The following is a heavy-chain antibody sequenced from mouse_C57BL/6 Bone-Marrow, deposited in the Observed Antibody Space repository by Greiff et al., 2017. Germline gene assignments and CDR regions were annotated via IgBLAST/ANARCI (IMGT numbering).Heavy chain of an antibody. D-gene: IGHD1-1*01. CDR2: ISDGGSYT. V-gene: IGHV5-4*03. Sequence: EVQLVESGGGLVKPGGSLKLSCAASGFTFSSYSMSWVRQTPGQRLEWVATISDGGSYTYYHDKVKGRFTITRDNSKNTLYLQMSHLKSEDTAMYYCARRLGSTSGHNVYWGQGTLVTVSA. CDR3: ARRLGSTSGHNVY. J-gene: IGHJ3*01. CDR1: GFTFSSYS.